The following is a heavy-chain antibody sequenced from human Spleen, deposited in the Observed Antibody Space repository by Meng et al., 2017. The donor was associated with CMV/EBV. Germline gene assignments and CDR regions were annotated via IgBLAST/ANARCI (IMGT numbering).Heavy chain of an antibody. Sequence: GESLKISCAASGFTFSSYSMNWVRQAPGKGLEWVSYISGRSSTIYQANSVKGRFTISRDNAKNSLYLQMNSLRAEDTAVYYCARDYTGRYYGMDVWGQGTTVTVSS. CDR1: GFTFSSYS. CDR2: ISGRSSTI. CDR3: ARDYTGRYYGMDV. V-gene: IGHV3-48*04. D-gene: IGHD3-16*01. J-gene: IGHJ6*02.